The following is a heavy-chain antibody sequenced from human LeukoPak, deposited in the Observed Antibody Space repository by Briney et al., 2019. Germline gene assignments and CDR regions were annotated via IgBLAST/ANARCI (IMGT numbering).Heavy chain of an antibody. CDR2: IKEDGSEN. CDR3: ARGRGLPGPLDY. Sequence: PGGSLRLSCAASGFTFSYYWMTWIRQAPGKGLEWVANIKEDGSENYSVDSVKGRFTISRDNAKNSLYLQMNSLRAEDTAVYYCARGRGLPGPLDYWGQGTLVTVSS. J-gene: IGHJ4*02. D-gene: IGHD3-10*01. V-gene: IGHV3-7*01. CDR1: GFTFSYYW.